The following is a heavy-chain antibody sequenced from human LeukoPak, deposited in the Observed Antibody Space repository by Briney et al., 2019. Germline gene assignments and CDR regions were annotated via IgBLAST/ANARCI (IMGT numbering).Heavy chain of an antibody. CDR3: ARASVEFGWFDP. CDR2: IYYSGST. D-gene: IGHD3-16*01. Sequence: PSETLSLTCTVSGGSISSSSYYWGWIRQPPGKGLEWIGSIYYSGSTYYNPSLKSRVTISVDTSKNQFSLKLSSVTAADTAVYYCARASVEFGWFDPWGQGTLVTVSS. V-gene: IGHV4-39*07. J-gene: IGHJ5*02. CDR1: GGSISSSSYY.